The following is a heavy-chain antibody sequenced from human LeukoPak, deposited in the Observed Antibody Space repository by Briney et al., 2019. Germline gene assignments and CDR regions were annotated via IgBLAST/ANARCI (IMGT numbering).Heavy chain of an antibody. CDR2: INHSGST. CDR1: GGSFSGYY. CDR3: ARSGDGYNYGDY. Sequence: PSETLSLTFAVYGGSFSGYYWSWIRQPPGKGLERIGEINHSGSTNYNPSLKSRVPVSVDTSKNQFSLKLSSVPAADTAVYYCARSGDGYNYGDYWGQGTLVTVS. D-gene: IGHD5-24*01. V-gene: IGHV4-34*01. J-gene: IGHJ4*02.